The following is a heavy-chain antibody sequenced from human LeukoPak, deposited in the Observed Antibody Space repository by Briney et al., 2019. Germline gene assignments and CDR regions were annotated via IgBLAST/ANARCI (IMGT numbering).Heavy chain of an antibody. J-gene: IGHJ6*02. CDR2: MYYSGST. Sequence: PSQTLSLTCTVSGGSISSGDYYWSWIRQPPGKGLEWIGYMYYSGSTYYNPSLKSRVTISVDTSKNQFSLKLSSVTAADTAVYYCASPIVVVPGRRYGMDVWGQGTTVTVSS. CDR1: GGSISSGDYY. CDR3: ASPIVVVPGRRYGMDV. D-gene: IGHD2-2*01. V-gene: IGHV4-30-4*01.